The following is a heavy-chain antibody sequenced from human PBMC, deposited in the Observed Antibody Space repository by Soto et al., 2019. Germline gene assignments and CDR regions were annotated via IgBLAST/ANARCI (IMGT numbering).Heavy chain of an antibody. CDR2: INSDGSST. J-gene: IGHJ6*02. CDR1: GFTFSSYW. CDR3: ARDFWSGYLVGYYYYYGMDV. D-gene: IGHD3-3*01. Sequence: EVQLVESGGGLVQPGGSLRLSCAASGFTFSSYWMHWVRQAPGKGLVWVSRINSDGSSTSYADSVKGRFTISRDNAKNTLYLQMNSLRAEDTAVYYCARDFWSGYLVGYYYYYGMDVWGQGTTVTVSS. V-gene: IGHV3-74*01.